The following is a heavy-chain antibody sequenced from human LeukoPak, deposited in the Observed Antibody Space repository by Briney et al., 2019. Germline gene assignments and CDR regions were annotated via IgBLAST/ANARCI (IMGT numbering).Heavy chain of an antibody. D-gene: IGHD4-11*01. CDR2: INGDGSST. CDR3: ARGKGSSNYDS. CDR1: GFTFNTYW. V-gene: IGHV3-74*03. J-gene: IGHJ5*01. Sequence: GGSLRLSCAASGFTFNTYWMHWVRQVPGKGLVWVSRINGDGSSTAYADSVKDRFTISRDNAKNTVYLQMNSLRAEDTAVYYCARGKGSSNYDSWGQGTLVTVSS.